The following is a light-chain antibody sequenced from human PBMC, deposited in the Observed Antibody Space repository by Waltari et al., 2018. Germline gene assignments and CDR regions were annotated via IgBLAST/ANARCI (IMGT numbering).Light chain of an antibody. CDR1: QSVLYSSNNKNY. J-gene: IGKJ4*01. Sequence: DIVMTQSPDSLAVSLGERATINCKSSQSVLYSSNNKNYLAWYQQKPGQPPKLLIYWASTRESWVPDRFSGSGSGTDFTLTISSLQAEDVAVYYCQQYYSTPPAFGGGTKVGIK. CDR2: WAS. CDR3: QQYYSTPPA. V-gene: IGKV4-1*01.